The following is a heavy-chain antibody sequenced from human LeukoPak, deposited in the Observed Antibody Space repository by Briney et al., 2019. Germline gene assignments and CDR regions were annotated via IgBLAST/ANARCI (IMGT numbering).Heavy chain of an antibody. V-gene: IGHV3-21*01. J-gene: IGHJ3*02. CDR1: GFTFSSYA. CDR3: ARDPPIVGATTGDAFDI. CDR2: IGGGVDNT. Sequence: GGSLRLSCAASGFTFSSYAMSWVRQAPGKGPEWVSGIGGGVDNTYYADSVKGRFTISRDNAKNSLYLQMNSLRAEDTAVYYCARDPPIVGATTGDAFDIWGQGTMVTVSS. D-gene: IGHD1-26*01.